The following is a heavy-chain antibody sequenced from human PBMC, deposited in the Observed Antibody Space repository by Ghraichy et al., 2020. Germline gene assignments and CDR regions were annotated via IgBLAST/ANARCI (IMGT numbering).Heavy chain of an antibody. J-gene: IGHJ4*02. Sequence: SETLSLTCTVSGGSISSSSYYWGWIRQPPGKGLEWIGSIYYSGSTYYNPSLKSRVTISVDTSKNQFSLKLSSVTAADTAVYYCARLRVPAAPEYWGQGTLVTVSS. V-gene: IGHV4-39*01. CDR1: GGSISSSSYY. CDR3: ARLRVPAAPEY. CDR2: IYYSGST. D-gene: IGHD2-2*01.